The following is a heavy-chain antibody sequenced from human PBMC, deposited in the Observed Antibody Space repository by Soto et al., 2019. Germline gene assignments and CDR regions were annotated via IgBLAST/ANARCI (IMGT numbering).Heavy chain of an antibody. CDR3: ARMAPTKGGFDY. D-gene: IGHD5-12*01. Sequence: SETLSLTCAVYGGSFSGYYWSWIRQPPGKGLEWIGEINHSGSTNYNPSLKSRVTISVDTSKNQFSLKLSSVTAADTAVYYCARMAPTKGGFDYWGQGTLVTVSS. CDR1: GGSFSGYY. V-gene: IGHV4-34*01. CDR2: INHSGST. J-gene: IGHJ4*02.